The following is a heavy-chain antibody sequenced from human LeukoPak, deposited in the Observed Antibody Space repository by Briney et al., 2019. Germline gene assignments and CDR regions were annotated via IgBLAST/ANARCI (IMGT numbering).Heavy chain of an antibody. Sequence: PSETLSLTCAVYGGSFSGYYWSWIRRPPGKGLEWIGEINHSGSTNYNPSLKSRVTISVDTSKNQFSLKLSSVTAADTAVYYCAKPIPSYGDYSDYWGKGTLVTVSS. CDR1: GGSFSGYY. D-gene: IGHD4-17*01. V-gene: IGHV4-34*01. CDR3: AKPIPSYGDYSDY. J-gene: IGHJ4*02. CDR2: INHSGST.